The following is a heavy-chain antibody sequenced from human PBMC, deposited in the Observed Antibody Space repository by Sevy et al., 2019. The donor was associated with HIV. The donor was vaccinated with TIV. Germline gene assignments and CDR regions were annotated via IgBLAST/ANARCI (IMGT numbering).Heavy chain of an antibody. D-gene: IGHD3-22*01. CDR1: GLSVSDNY. CDR2: FYSDGRT. V-gene: IGHV3-66*01. Sequence: GGSLRLSCAGSGLSVSDNYMNWVRQAPGKGLELVSVFYSDGRTYYADSVKGRFTISRVNSKNTLYLHMSNLRLEDTAVYYCARDRYYDASGYYYYYYGMDVWGQGTTVTVSS. CDR3: ARDRYYDASGYYYYYYGMDV. J-gene: IGHJ6*02.